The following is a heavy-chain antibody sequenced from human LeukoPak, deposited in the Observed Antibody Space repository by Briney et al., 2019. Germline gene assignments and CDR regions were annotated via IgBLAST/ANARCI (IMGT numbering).Heavy chain of an antibody. D-gene: IGHD3-10*01. Sequence: GGSLRLSCAASGFTFSSYSMNWVRQAPGKGLDWVSSISSSSNYIYYADSVKGRFTISRDSAKNSLYLQMNSLRAEDTAVYYCARIRQIRFGESDYWGQGTLVTVSS. CDR2: ISSSSNYI. CDR3: ARIRQIRFGESDY. CDR1: GFTFSSYS. J-gene: IGHJ4*02. V-gene: IGHV3-21*01.